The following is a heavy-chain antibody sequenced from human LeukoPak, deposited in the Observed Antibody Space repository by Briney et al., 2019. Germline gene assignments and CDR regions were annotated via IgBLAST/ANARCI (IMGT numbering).Heavy chain of an antibody. J-gene: IGHJ2*01. CDR1: GFTVSSNY. Sequence: GGSLRLSCAASGFTVSSNYMSWVRQAPGKGLEWVSVIYSGGSTYYADSVKGRFTISRDNSKNTLYLHMNRLRAEDTAVYYCASHDCSSTSCYTRRSDFDLWGPGTLVTVSS. CDR2: IYSGGST. CDR3: ASHDCSSTSCYTRRSDFDL. D-gene: IGHD2-2*02. V-gene: IGHV3-66*02.